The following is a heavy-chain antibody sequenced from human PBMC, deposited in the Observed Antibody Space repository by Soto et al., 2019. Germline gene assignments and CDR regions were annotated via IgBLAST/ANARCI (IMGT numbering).Heavy chain of an antibody. J-gene: IGHJ4*02. CDR1: GASVSGSYY. Sequence: SETLSLTCTVSGASVSGSYYWGWIRQSPGKGLEWVASFYYSGNTYYNPSLKSRVSISVDTSMNQFSLSLSAVTAADAAVYYCARDLGGWPDYWGQGTLVTVSS. CDR2: FYYSGNT. V-gene: IGHV4-39*02. D-gene: IGHD6-19*01. CDR3: ARDLGGWPDY.